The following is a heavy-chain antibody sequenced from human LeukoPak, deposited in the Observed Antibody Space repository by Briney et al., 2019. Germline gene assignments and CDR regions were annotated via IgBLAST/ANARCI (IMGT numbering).Heavy chain of an antibody. CDR1: GGSISSGSYY. V-gene: IGHV4-61*02. D-gene: IGHD3-9*01. CDR2: IYTSGST. CDR3: ARVERYDILTGYYNGWYFDL. J-gene: IGHJ2*01. Sequence: PSQTLSLTCTVSGGSISSGSYYWSWIRQPAGKGLEWIGRIYTSGSTHYNPSLKSRVTISVDTSKNQSSVKLSSVTAADTVGYYCARVERYDILTGYYNGWYFDLWGRGTLVTVSS.